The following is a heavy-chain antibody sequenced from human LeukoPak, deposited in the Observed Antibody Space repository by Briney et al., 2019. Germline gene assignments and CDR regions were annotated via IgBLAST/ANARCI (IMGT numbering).Heavy chain of an antibody. CDR1: GGSISSGGYY. CDR3: ARAFRSSSAFDI. CDR2: IYHSGST. Sequence: SQTLSLTCTVSGGSISSGGYYWSWIRQPPGKGLEWIGYIYHSGSTYYNPSLKSRVTISVDRSKNQFSLKLSSVTAADTAVYYCARAFRSSSAFDIWGQGTMVTVSS. J-gene: IGHJ3*02. V-gene: IGHV4-30-2*01. D-gene: IGHD6-6*01.